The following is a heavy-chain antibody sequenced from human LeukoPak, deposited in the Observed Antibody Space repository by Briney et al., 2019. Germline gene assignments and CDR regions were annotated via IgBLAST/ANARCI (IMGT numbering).Heavy chain of an antibody. V-gene: IGHV3-7*01. D-gene: IGHD3-10*01. Sequence: GGSLRLSCAASGFTFSSYWMSWVRQAPGKGLEWVANIKQDGSEKYYVDSVKGRFTISRDNAKNSLYLQMNSLRAEDTAVYYCARWAYYGSGYNWFDPWGQGTLVTVSS. J-gene: IGHJ5*02. CDR1: GFTFSSYW. CDR2: IKQDGSEK. CDR3: ARWAYYGSGYNWFDP.